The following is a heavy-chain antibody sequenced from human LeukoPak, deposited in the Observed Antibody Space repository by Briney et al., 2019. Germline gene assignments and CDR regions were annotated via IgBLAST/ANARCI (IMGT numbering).Heavy chain of an antibody. D-gene: IGHD2-8*02. V-gene: IGHV3-23*01. CDR1: GLTFSTFA. CDR2: ILPSGGEI. J-gene: IGHJ4*02. CDR3: ATYRQVLLPFES. Sequence: GGSLRLSCAASGLTFSTFAMIWVRQPPGKGLEWVSSILPSGGEIHYADSVRGRFTISRDNSKSTLSLQMNSLRAEDTAIYYCATYRQVLLPFESWGQGTLVTVSS.